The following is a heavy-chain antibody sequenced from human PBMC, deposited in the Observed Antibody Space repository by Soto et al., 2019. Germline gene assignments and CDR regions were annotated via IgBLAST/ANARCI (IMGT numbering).Heavy chain of an antibody. V-gene: IGHV3-7*01. CDR1: GFTFSSYW. CDR2: IKQDGSEK. CDR3: AREGCSSTSCPDAFDI. D-gene: IGHD2-2*01. Sequence: EVQLVESGGGLVQPGGSLRLSCAASGFTFSSYWMSWVRQAPGKGLEWVANIKQDGSEKYYVDSVKGRFTISRDNAKNSLYLKMKSMRAEDTAVYYCAREGCSSTSCPDAFDIWGQGTMVTVSS. J-gene: IGHJ3*02.